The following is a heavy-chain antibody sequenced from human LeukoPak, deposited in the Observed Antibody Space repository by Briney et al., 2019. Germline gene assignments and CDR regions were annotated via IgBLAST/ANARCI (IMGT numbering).Heavy chain of an antibody. CDR1: GFTVSSNY. Sequence: GGSLRLSCAASGFTVSSNYMSWVRQAPGKGLEWVSSISSSSSYIYYADSVKGRFTISRDNAKNSLYLQMNSLRAEDTAVYYCASVYFDAFDTWGQGTMVTVSS. CDR2: ISSSSSYI. V-gene: IGHV3-21*01. J-gene: IGHJ3*02. D-gene: IGHD3-9*01. CDR3: ASVYFDAFDT.